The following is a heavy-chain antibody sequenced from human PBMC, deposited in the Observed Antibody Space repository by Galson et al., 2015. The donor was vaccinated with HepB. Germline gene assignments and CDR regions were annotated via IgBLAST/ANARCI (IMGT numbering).Heavy chain of an antibody. V-gene: IGHV1-69*13. CDR1: GGTFSSYA. CDR2: IIPIFGTA. D-gene: IGHD6-6*01. Sequence: SVKVSCKASGGTFSSYAISWVRQAPGQGLEWMGGIIPIFGTANYAQKFQGRVTITADESTSTAYMELSSLRSEDTAVYYCARDREDSSSSGSYYYYYYMDVWGKGTTVTVSS. J-gene: IGHJ6*03. CDR3: ARDREDSSSSGSYYYYYYMDV.